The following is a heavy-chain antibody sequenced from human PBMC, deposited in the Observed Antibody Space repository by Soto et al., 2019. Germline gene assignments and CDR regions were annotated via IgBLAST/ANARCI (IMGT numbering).Heavy chain of an antibody. CDR3: ARVGGYSSTSAFDI. V-gene: IGHV4-34*01. J-gene: IGHJ3*02. CDR1: GGSFSGYY. D-gene: IGHD6-6*01. CDR2: INHSGST. Sequence: SETLSLTCAVYGGSFSGYYWSWIRQPPGKGLEWIGEINHSGSTNYNPSLKSRVTLSVDTSKNQFSLKLSSVTAVDTAVYYCARVGGYSSTSAFDIWGQGTMVTVSS.